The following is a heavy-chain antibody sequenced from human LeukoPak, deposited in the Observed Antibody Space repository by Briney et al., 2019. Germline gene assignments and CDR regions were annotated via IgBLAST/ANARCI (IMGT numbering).Heavy chain of an antibody. Sequence: GASVKVSCKVSGYTFTSYGISWVRQAPGQGLEWMGWISAYNGNTNYAQKLQGRVTMTTDTSTSTAYMELRSLRSDDTAVYYCARDHSRGEPAYMDVWGKGTTVTISS. J-gene: IGHJ6*03. CDR2: ISAYNGNT. D-gene: IGHD3-16*01. V-gene: IGHV1-18*01. CDR3: ARDHSRGEPAYMDV. CDR1: GYTFTSYG.